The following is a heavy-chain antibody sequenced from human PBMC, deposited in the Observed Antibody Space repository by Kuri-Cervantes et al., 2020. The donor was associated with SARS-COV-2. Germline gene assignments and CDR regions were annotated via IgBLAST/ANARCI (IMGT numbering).Heavy chain of an antibody. CDR2: IYTSGST. J-gene: IGHJ6*03. V-gene: IGHV4-61*02. CDR1: GGSISSGSYY. D-gene: IGHD6-13*01. CDR3: ARTSGYSSSWSLYYYYYMDV. Sequence: SETLSLTCTVSGGSISSGSYYWSWIRQPAGKGLEWIGRIYTSGSTNYNPSLKSRVTISVDTPKNQFSLKLSSVTAADTAVYYCARTSGYSSSWSLYYYYYMDVWGKGTTVTVSS.